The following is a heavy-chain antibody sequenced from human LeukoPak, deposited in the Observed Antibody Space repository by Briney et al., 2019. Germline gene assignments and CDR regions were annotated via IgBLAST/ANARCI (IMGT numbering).Heavy chain of an antibody. CDR2: INPNSGGT. D-gene: IGHD3-3*01. Sequence: VTVSCXASGYTFXXYYMHWVRQAPGQGLEWMGWINPNSGGTNYAQKFQGRVTMTRDTSISTAYMELSRLRSDDTAVYYCARDRSITIFGVVTNNWFDPWGQGTLVTVSS. CDR3: ARDRSITIFGVVTNNWFDP. CDR1: GYTFXXYY. J-gene: IGHJ5*02. V-gene: IGHV1-2*02.